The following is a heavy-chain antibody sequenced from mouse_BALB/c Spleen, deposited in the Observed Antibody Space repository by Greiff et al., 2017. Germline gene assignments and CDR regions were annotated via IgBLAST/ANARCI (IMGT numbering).Heavy chain of an antibody. CDR1: GFTFSSYA. CDR3: TRVEGFDY. CDR2: ISSGGSYT. Sequence: EVQGVESGGGLVKPGGSLKLSCAASGFTFSSYAMSWVRQTPEKRLEWVATISSGGSYTYYPDSVKGRFTISRDNAKNTLYLQMSSLKSEDTAMYYCTRVEGFDYWGQGTTLTVSS. V-gene: IGHV5-6-4*01. J-gene: IGHJ2*01.